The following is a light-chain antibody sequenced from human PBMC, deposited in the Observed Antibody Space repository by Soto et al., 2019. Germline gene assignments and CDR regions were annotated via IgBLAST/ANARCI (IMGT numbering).Light chain of an antibody. CDR3: QAWDSSTVS. V-gene: IGLV3-1*01. CDR1: KLGDKY. CDR2: QDS. Sequence: SYELTQPPSVSVSPGQTASITRSGDKLGDKYACWYQQKPGQSPVLVIYQDSKRPSGIPERFSGSNSGNTATLTISGTQAMDEADYYCQAWDSSTVSFGGGTKLTVL. J-gene: IGLJ2*01.